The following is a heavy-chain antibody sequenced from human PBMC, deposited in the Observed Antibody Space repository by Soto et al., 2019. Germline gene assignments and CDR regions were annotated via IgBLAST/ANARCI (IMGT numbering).Heavy chain of an antibody. D-gene: IGHD6-6*01. V-gene: IGHV3-33*01. CDR3: ARDQQTARRSRNPLVADYYGMDV. CDR1: GFTFSSYG. Sequence: QVQLLESGGGVVQPGGSLRLSCAASGFTFSSYGMHWVRQAPGKGLEWVAVIWYDGSNTDYADCVKGRFAISRDHSKNRPYLQLNSLRAEDTAVYYGARDQQTARRSRNPLVADYYGMDVWGQGTTVTVSS. CDR2: IWYDGSNT. J-gene: IGHJ6*02.